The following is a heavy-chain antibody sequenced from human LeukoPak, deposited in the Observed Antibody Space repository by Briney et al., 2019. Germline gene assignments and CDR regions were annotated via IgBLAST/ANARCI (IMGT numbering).Heavy chain of an antibody. J-gene: IGHJ4*02. CDR3: ARDPYYYDSSEMGSFDY. V-gene: IGHV1-2*02. D-gene: IGHD3-22*01. CDR1: GYTFTGYY. Sequence: ASVKVSCKASGYTFTGYYMHWVRQAPGQGLEWMGWINPNSGGTNYAQKFQGRVTMTRDTSISTAYMELSRLRSDDTAVYYCARDPYYYDSSEMGSFDYWGQGTPVTVSS. CDR2: INPNSGGT.